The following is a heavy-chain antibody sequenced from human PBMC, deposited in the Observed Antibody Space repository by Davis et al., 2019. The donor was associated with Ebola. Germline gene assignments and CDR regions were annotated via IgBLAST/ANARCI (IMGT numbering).Heavy chain of an antibody. CDR2: IDYSGST. CDR3: ARRCRGTGYSTS. Sequence: MPSEPLSLTFPLPGGSISSNHWSWTRQPPGTGWGWTRDIDYSGSTNYNPTLKSRVTISVDTYKNQFSLKLSPVTAADTAVYYCARRCRGTGYSTSWGQGTLVTVSS. J-gene: IGHJ5*02. D-gene: IGHD6-13*01. CDR1: GGSISSNH. V-gene: IGHV4-59*12.